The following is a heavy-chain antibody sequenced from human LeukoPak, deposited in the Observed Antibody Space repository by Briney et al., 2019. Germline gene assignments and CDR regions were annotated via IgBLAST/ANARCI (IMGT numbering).Heavy chain of an antibody. CDR2: IIPMFRTA. CDR1: GGTFSRYA. D-gene: IGHD3-22*01. J-gene: IGHJ4*02. Sequence: GASVKVSCKASGGTFSRYAISWVRQAPGQGLEWMGGIIPMFRTANYAQKFQGRVTITADESTSTAYMELTTLRSADTPVYYCARDATLYDSSAFYYLWWGQGTLVTVSS. V-gene: IGHV1-69*13. CDR3: ARDATLYDSSAFYYLW.